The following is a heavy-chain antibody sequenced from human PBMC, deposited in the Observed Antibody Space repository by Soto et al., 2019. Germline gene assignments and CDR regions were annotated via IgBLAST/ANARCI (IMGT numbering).Heavy chain of an antibody. D-gene: IGHD6-19*01. V-gene: IGHV4-31*03. Sequence: SETLSLTCTVSGGSISSGGYYWSWIRQHPGKGLEWIGYIYYSGSTYYNPSLKSRVTISVDTSKNQFSLKLSSVTAADTAVYYCARVRVAGTRNSGFFDYWGQGTLVTVSS. CDR1: GGSISSGGYY. J-gene: IGHJ4*02. CDR2: IYYSGST. CDR3: ARVRVAGTRNSGFFDY.